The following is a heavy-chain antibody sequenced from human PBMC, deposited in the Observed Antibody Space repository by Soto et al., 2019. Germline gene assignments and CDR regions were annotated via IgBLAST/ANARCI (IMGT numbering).Heavy chain of an antibody. CDR1: GFTFSSYG. D-gene: IGHD6-6*01. CDR3: ARDPRPAPYSISSSGMDV. Sequence: GGSLRLSCAASGFTFSSYGMHWVRQAPGKGLEWVAVIWYDGSNKYYADSVKGRFTMSRDNSKNTLYLQMNSLRAEDTAVYYCARDPRPAPYSISSSGMDVWGQGTTVTVSS. CDR2: IWYDGSNK. J-gene: IGHJ6*02. V-gene: IGHV3-33*01.